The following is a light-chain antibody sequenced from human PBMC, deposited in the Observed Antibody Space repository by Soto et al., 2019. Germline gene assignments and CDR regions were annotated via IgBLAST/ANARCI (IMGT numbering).Light chain of an antibody. CDR3: QQYNNWLIT. J-gene: IGKJ5*01. CDR2: GAS. V-gene: IGKV3-15*01. CDR1: QSVSSN. Sequence: EIVMTQSPATLSVSPGERATLSCRARQSVSSNLAWYQQKPGQAPRLLSYGASTRATGIPARFSGSGSGTEFTLTISSLQSEDFAVYYCQQYNNWLITFGQGTRLEIK.